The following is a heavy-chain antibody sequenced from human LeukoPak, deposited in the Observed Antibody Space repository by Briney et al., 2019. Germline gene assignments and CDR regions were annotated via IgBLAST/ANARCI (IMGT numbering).Heavy chain of an antibody. Sequence: GESLKISCKGSGYGFTSYWIGWVRQMPGKGLEWMGIIYPGDSDTRYSPSFQGQVTISADKSISTAYLQWSSLKASDTAMYYCARTVDTAIDWFDPWGQGTLVTVSS. CDR2: IYPGDSDT. V-gene: IGHV5-51*01. J-gene: IGHJ5*02. CDR1: GYGFTSYW. D-gene: IGHD5-18*01. CDR3: ARTVDTAIDWFDP.